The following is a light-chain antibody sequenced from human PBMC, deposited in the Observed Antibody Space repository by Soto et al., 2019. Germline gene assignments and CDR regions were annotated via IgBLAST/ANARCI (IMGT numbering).Light chain of an antibody. CDR3: QAWDRTAPVV. CDR1: KLGERY. J-gene: IGLJ2*01. CDR2: QDT. V-gene: IGLV3-1*01. Sequence: SYELTQPPSVSVYPGQTATITCSGDKLGERYVCWYQQKPGQSPVLVLYQDTQRPSGIPERFSGSNSGNTAALTISGTQAMDEADYYCQAWDRTAPVVFGGGTKLTVL.